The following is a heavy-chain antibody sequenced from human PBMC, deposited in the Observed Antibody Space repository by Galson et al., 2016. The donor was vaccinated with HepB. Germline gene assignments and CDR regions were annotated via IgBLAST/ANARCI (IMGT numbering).Heavy chain of an antibody. V-gene: IGHV3-7*01. Sequence: SLRLSCAASGFTFSRYWMNWVRQAPGKGLEWVANIQHDGTKQYYVDSVKGRFAISRDNAKNSLYLQMNSLRVEDTAVYYCARDGLGTVAAASALGNWGQGTLVTVSS. J-gene: IGHJ4*02. CDR3: ARDGLGTVAAASALGN. CDR2: IQHDGTKQ. D-gene: IGHD6-25*01. CDR1: GFTFSRYW.